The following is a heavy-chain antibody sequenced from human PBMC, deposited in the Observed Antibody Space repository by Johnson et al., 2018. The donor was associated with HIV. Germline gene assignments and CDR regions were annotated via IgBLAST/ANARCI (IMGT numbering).Heavy chain of an antibody. CDR1: GFTFDDFG. D-gene: IGHD2-8*02. V-gene: IGHV3-23*04. Sequence: VQLVESGGGVVRPGGSLRLSCAASGFTFDDFGMGWVRQAPGKGLEWVSAISGSGGSTHYADSVKGRFTLSRDNSKNTLYLQMNSLRAEGTAVYYCARTQVVYAHFEIWGQGTMVTVSS. CDR2: ISGSGGST. J-gene: IGHJ3*02. CDR3: ARTQVVYAHFEI.